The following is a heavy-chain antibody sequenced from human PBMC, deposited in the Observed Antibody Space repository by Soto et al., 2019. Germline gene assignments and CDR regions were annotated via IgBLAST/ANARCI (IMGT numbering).Heavy chain of an antibody. J-gene: IGHJ5*02. CDR1: GFSLSTSGVA. D-gene: IGHD2-2*01. CDR2: IYWNDDK. CDR3: AHSEGERYCSSTSCLDWFDP. V-gene: IGHV2-5*01. Sequence: QITLKESGPTLMKPTQTLTLTCTFSGFSLSTSGVAVGWIRQPPGKALEWLALIYWNDDKRYSPSLKSRLTITKDTSKNQVVLTMTNMDPVDTATYYCAHSEGERYCSSTSCLDWFDPWGQGTLVTVSS.